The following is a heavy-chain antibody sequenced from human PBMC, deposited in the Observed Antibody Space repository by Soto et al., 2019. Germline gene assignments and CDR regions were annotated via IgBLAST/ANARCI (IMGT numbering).Heavy chain of an antibody. Sequence: QVQLQQWGAGLLKPSETLSLTCGVYGGSFSGYYWSWIRQPPGKGLEWIGEINHSGSTNYNPSLKNRVTISVDTTKNHFSLKLSSVTAADTAVYYCARGRVSSGWYRDYWGQGTLVTVSS. D-gene: IGHD6-19*01. V-gene: IGHV4-34*01. CDR2: INHSGST. CDR1: GGSFSGYY. J-gene: IGHJ4*01. CDR3: ARGRVSSGWYRDY.